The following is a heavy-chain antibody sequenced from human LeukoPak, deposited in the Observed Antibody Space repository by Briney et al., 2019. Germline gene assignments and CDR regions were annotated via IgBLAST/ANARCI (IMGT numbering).Heavy chain of an antibody. CDR3: ARDLGQWAAAGTGDY. D-gene: IGHD6-13*01. Sequence: PVGSLRLSCAVSGFSVTNNYMSWVRQAPGKGLEWVSVFYVGGATYYADSVKGLFTISRDNSKNTLYHQMNSLRAEDTAVYYCARDLGQWAAAGTGDYWGQGTLVTVSS. CDR1: GFSVTNNY. CDR2: FYVGGAT. J-gene: IGHJ4*02. V-gene: IGHV3-53*01.